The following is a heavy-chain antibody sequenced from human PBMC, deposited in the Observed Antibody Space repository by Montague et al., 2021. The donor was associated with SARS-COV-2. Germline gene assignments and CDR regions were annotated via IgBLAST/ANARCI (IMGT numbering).Heavy chain of an antibody. CDR2: ISPTGST. J-gene: IGHJ4*02. V-gene: IGHV4-34*01. CDR1: GGSFSRYF. CDR3: VGAPNEYYFDY. D-gene: IGHD3-16*01. Sequence: SETLSLTCDVYGGSFSRYFWSWIRQPPGRGPELIGHISPTGSTRYNPSLDSRGTISLDTSKSRLSLELTSVTVADTSIYFCVGAPNEYYFDYWGQGTPVSVSS.